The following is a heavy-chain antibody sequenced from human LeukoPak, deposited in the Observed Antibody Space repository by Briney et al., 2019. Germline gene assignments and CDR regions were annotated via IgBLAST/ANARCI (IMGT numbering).Heavy chain of an antibody. D-gene: IGHD1-26*01. J-gene: IGHJ4*02. CDR2: ISDSGGST. V-gene: IGHV3-23*01. CDR1: GFTFSNNA. Sequence: PGGSLRLSCAASGFTFSNNAMSWVRQTPGKGLEWVSGISDSGGSTFYADSVKGRFTISRDNSKNTLNLQMNSLRAKDTAVYYCAKGPWDWGQGTLVTVSS. CDR3: AKGPWD.